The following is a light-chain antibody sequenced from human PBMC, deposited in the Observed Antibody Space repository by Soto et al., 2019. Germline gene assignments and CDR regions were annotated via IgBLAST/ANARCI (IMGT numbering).Light chain of an antibody. V-gene: IGKV3-20*01. Sequence: EIVLTQSPGTLSLSPGERATLSCRASQSVSSSYLAWYQQKPGQAPRLLIYDASSRVTGIPDRFSGSGSGTDFTLTISRLEPEDFAVYYCQQYGSSSYTFGQGTKLEIK. CDR2: DAS. CDR1: QSVSSSY. CDR3: QQYGSSSYT. J-gene: IGKJ2*01.